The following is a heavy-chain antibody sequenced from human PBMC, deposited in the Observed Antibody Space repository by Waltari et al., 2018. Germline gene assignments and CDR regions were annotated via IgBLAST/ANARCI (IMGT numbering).Heavy chain of an antibody. D-gene: IGHD3-22*01. CDR3: ARGDSSGYYGRY. J-gene: IGHJ4*02. Sequence: QVQLVQSGAEVKKPGDSVKVSCKASGYPFTSYAINWVRQATGKGLEGLGWLNPNSGNTGYAQKFQGRVTMTRNTSISTAYMELSSLRSEDTAVYYCARGDSSGYYGRYWGQGTLVTVSS. CDR2: LNPNSGNT. V-gene: IGHV1-8*01. CDR1: GYPFTSYA.